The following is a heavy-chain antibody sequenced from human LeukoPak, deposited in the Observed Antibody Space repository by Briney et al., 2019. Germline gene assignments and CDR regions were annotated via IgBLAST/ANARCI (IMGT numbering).Heavy chain of an antibody. CDR2: ISGSGGST. J-gene: IGHJ4*02. D-gene: IGHD3-10*01. V-gene: IGHV3-23*01. CDR3: AKDQEYYFDY. Sequence: RGSLRLSCAASGFTFSSYAMSWVRQAPGNGLEWVSAISGSGGSTYYADSVKGRFTISRDNSKNTLYLQMNSLRAEDTAVYYCAKDQEYYFDYWGQGTLVTVSS. CDR1: GFTFSSYA.